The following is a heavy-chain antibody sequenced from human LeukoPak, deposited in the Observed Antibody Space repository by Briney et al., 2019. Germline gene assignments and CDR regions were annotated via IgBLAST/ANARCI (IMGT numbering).Heavy chain of an antibody. CDR1: GFTFSRYW. V-gene: IGHV3-7*01. Sequence: GGSLRLSCAASGFTFSRYWMSWVRQAPGKGLEWVANIKQDGSEKYYVDSVKGRFTISRDNAKNSLYLQMNSLRAEDTAVYYCARLLVYNSGGEAFDHWGQGTLVIVSS. CDR3: ARLLVYNSGGEAFDH. J-gene: IGHJ4*02. D-gene: IGHD1-20*01. CDR2: IKQDGSEK.